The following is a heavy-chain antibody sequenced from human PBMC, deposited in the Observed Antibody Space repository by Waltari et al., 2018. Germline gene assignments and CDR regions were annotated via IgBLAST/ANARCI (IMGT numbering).Heavy chain of an antibody. D-gene: IGHD2-15*01. V-gene: IGHV3-23*01. J-gene: IGHJ4*02. CDR3: AKHPGYCSGGSCYSTFDY. CDR2: ISGSGGST. CDR1: GFTFSSYA. Sequence: EVQLLESGGGLVQPGGSLRLSCAASGFTFSSYAMSWVRHAPGQGLEWVSAISGSGGSTYYADSVQGRFTISRDNSKNTLYLQMNSLRAEDTAVYYCAKHPGYCSGGSCYSTFDYWGQGTLVTVSS.